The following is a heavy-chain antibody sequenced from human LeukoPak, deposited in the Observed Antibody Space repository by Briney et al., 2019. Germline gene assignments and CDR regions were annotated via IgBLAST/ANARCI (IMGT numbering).Heavy chain of an antibody. CDR2: IKQDGSEK. V-gene: IGHV3-7*01. D-gene: IGHD5-24*01. CDR1: GFTFSSYW. Sequence: GGSLILSCAASGFTFSSYWMSGVRQPPGKGRQWWANIKQDGSEKYYVDSVKGRFTISRDNAKNSLYLQMNSLRAEDTAVYYCARVSRDGYFFDYWGQGTLVTVSS. J-gene: IGHJ4*02. CDR3: ARVSRDGYFFDY.